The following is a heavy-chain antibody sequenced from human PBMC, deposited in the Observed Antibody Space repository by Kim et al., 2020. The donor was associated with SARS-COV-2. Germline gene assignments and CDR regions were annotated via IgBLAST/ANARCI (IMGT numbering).Heavy chain of an antibody. Sequence: KFQGRVTITADKSTSTAYMELSSLRSEDTAVYYCARARYTAMVKTYYFDYWGQGTLVTVSS. J-gene: IGHJ4*02. V-gene: IGHV1-69*04. CDR3: ARARYTAMVKTYYFDY. D-gene: IGHD5-18*01.